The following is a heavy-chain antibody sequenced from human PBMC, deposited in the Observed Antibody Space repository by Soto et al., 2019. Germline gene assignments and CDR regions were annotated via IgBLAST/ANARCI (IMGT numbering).Heavy chain of an antibody. J-gene: IGHJ6*02. CDR2: IIPIFGTA. Sequence: QVQLVQSGAEVKKPGSSVKVSCKASGGTFSSYAISWVRQAPGQGLEWMGGIIPIFGTANYAQKFQGRATITADESTSTAYMELSSLRSEDMAVYYCASSAMDHYYYGMDGWGQGTTVTVSS. V-gene: IGHV1-69*12. CDR1: GGTFSSYA. D-gene: IGHD5-18*01. CDR3: ASSAMDHYYYGMDG.